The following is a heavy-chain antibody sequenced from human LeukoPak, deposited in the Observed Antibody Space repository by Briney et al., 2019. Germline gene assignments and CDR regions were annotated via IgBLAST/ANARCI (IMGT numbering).Heavy chain of an antibody. CDR2: ISWNSGSI. J-gene: IGHJ4*02. V-gene: IGHV3-9*01. D-gene: IGHD5-12*01. CDR3: AKTMGGYDSTGLDY. Sequence: GGSLRLSRAASGFTFDDYAMHWVRQAPGKGLEWVSGISWNSGSIGYADSVKGRFTISRDNAKNSLYPQMNSLRAEDTALYYCAKTMGGYDSTGLDYWGQGTLVTVSS. CDR1: GFTFDDYA.